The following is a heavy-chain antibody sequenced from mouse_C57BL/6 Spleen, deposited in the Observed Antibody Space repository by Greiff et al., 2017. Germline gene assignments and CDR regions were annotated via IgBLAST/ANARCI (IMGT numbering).Heavy chain of an antibody. CDR1: GFNIKDDY. CDR2: IDPENGDT. J-gene: IGHJ2*01. Sequence: EVQLQQSGAELVRPGASVKLSCTASGFNIKDDYMHWVKQRPEQGLEWIGWIDPENGDTEYASKFQGKATITADTSSNTAYLQLSSLTSEDTAVYYCATSPFHCGSSYENYWGQGTTLTVSS. V-gene: IGHV14-4*01. CDR3: ATSPFHCGSSYENY. D-gene: IGHD1-1*01.